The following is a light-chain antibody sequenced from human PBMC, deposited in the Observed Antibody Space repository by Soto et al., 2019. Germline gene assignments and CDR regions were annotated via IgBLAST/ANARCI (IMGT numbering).Light chain of an antibody. Sequence: QSVMTHPPSASRSPGQSFTISFSGTISYIGDYDYVSWYQQHPGKVHKLIISEVNMRPSGVPDRFSASKSGKTASLTVSGIQAEDEAHYYCTSYSGTNKLLFGGGTKVTVL. CDR1: ISYIGDYDY. CDR2: EVN. J-gene: IGLJ2*01. V-gene: IGLV2-8*01. CDR3: TSYSGTNKLL.